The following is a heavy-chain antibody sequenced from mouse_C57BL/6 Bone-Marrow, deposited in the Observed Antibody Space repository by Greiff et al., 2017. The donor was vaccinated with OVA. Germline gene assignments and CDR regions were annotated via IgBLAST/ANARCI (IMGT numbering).Heavy chain of an antibody. J-gene: IGHJ2*01. D-gene: IGHD1-1*01. Sequence: VQLKESGPGLVKPSQSLSLTCSVTGYSITSGYYWNWIRQFPGNKLEWMGYISYDGSNNYNPSLKNRISITRDTSKNQFFLKLNSVTTEDTATYYCARERDTTVVAPYYFDYWGQGTTLTVSS. CDR1: GYSITSGYY. CDR2: ISYDGSN. CDR3: ARERDTTVVAPYYFDY. V-gene: IGHV3-6*01.